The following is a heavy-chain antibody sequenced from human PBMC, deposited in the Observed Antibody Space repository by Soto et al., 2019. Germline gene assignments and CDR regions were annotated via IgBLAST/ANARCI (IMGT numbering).Heavy chain of an antibody. CDR1: GGTFSSYA. CDR3: ARGSGAMYYYDSSGYSRGFDY. J-gene: IGHJ4*02. CDR2: IIPIFGTA. D-gene: IGHD3-22*01. Sequence: ASVKVSCKASGGTFSSYAISWVRQAPGQGLEWMGGIIPIFGTANYAQKFQGRVTITADESTSTAYMELSSLRSEDTAVYYCARGSGAMYYYDSSGYSRGFDYWGQGTLVTVSS. V-gene: IGHV1-69*13.